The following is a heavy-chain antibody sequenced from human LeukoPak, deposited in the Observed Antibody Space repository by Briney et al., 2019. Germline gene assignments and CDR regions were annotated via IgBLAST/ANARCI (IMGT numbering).Heavy chain of an antibody. CDR1: GFTFDDYA. CDR2: ISWDGHNT. V-gene: IGHV3-43D*04. CDR3: TKGSTVVTPGDY. J-gene: IGHJ4*02. Sequence: GGSLRLSCTGSGFTFDDYAMHWVRQSPVKGLDWVSVISWDGHNTYYADSVKGRFTISRDSSKNSVYLQMNSLRVEDTALYYCTKGSTVVTPGDYWGLGTLVTVSS. D-gene: IGHD4-23*01.